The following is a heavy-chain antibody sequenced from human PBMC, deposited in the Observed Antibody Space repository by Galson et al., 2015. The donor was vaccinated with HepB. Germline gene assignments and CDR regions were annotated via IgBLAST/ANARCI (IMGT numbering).Heavy chain of an antibody. D-gene: IGHD3-22*01. Sequence: SVKVSCKASGYTFTSYGISWVRQAPGQGLEWMGWISAYNGNTNYAQKLQGRVTMTTDTSTSTAYMELRSLRSDDTAVYYCARDLGYYYDSSGYLGSDYWGQGTLVTVSS. CDR2: ISAYNGNT. J-gene: IGHJ4*02. CDR3: ARDLGYYYDSSGYLGSDY. CDR1: GYTFTSYG. V-gene: IGHV1-18*04.